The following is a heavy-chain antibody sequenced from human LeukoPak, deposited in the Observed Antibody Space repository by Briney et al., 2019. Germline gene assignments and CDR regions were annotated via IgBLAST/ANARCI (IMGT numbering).Heavy chain of an antibody. J-gene: IGHJ4*02. D-gene: IGHD6-13*01. CDR2: IYSDGST. CDR1: GFTFGDHA. V-gene: IGHV3-53*01. Sequence: GGSLRLSCTASGFTFGDHAMSCVRQAPGKGLEWVAVIYSDGSTNYADSVKGRFTISRDNSKNTVSLQMNSLKDEDTAIYYCARAPPGSSSWMVYFDYWGQGTLVTVSS. CDR3: ARAPPGSSSWMVYFDY.